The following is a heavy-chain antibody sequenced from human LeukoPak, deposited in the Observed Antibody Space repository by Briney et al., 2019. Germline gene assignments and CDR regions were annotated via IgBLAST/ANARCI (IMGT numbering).Heavy chain of an antibody. CDR1: GGSISSSNW. J-gene: IGHJ3*02. D-gene: IGHD5-18*01. V-gene: IGHV4-4*02. Sequence: PSGTLSLTCAVSGGSISSSNWWSLVRQPPGKGLEWIGEIYHTGNINYNPSLKSRVTISVDKSKNQFSLKLSSVTAADTAVYYCARVGYSYVAFDIWGQGTMVTVSS. CDR2: IYHTGNI. CDR3: ARVGYSYVAFDI.